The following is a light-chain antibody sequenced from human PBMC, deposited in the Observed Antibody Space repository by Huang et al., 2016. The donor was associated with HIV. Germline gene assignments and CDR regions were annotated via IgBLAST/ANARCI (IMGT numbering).Light chain of an antibody. J-gene: IGKJ1*01. V-gene: IGKV2D-29*02. Sequence: DIVMTQTPLSLSVTPGQPASMSCKSSQTLLHTDGKTPLHWYLQKPCQSPKLLSYELSNRFAGVPDRFTGSGSGTNFTLKISRVEAEDVGVYYCMQSLQSTTFGQGTKVEIK. CDR3: MQSLQSTT. CDR1: QTLLHTDGKTP. CDR2: ELS.